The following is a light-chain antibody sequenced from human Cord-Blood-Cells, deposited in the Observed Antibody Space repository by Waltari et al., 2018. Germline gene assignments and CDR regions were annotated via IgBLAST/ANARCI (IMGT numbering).Light chain of an antibody. CDR2: AAS. Sequence: DIQMTQSPSSLSASVGDRATLTCRASQSISSYLNWYQQKPGKAPKLLIYAASSLQSGVPSRFSGSGSGTDFTLTISSLQPEDFATYYWQQSYSTPLTFGGGTKVEIK. CDR3: QQSYSTPLT. V-gene: IGKV1-39*01. CDR1: QSISSY. J-gene: IGKJ4*01.